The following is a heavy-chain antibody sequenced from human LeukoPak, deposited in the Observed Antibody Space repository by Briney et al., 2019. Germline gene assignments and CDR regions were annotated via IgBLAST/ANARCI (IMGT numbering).Heavy chain of an antibody. V-gene: IGHV4-59*01. Sequence: ETLSLTCTVSGGSISSYYWSWIRQPPGKGLEWIGYIYYSGSTNYNPSLKSRVTISVDTSKNQFSLKLSSVTAADTAVYYCARGGPYYYDSSGYIDYWGQGTLVTVSS. CDR3: ARGGPYYYDSSGYIDY. D-gene: IGHD3-22*01. CDR2: IYYSGST. CDR1: GGSISSYY. J-gene: IGHJ4*02.